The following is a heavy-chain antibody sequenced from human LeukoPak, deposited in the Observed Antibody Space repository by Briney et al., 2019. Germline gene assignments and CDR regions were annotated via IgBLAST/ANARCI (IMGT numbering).Heavy chain of an antibody. D-gene: IGHD3-10*01. Sequence: ASVKVSCKAPGYTFTSYDIDWVRQATGQGLEWMGWMNPNSGNTGYAQKFQGRVTMTRNTSISTAYMELSSLRSEDTAVYYCARGARRTMVRGVIGYWGQGTLVTVSS. CDR2: MNPNSGNT. V-gene: IGHV1-8*01. CDR3: ARGARRTMVRGVIGY. CDR1: GYTFTSYD. J-gene: IGHJ4*02.